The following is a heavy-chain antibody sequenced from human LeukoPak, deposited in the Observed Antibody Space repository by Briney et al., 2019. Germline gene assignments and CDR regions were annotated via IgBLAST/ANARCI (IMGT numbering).Heavy chain of an antibody. J-gene: IGHJ6*03. V-gene: IGHV1-69*05. Sequence: GASVKVSCKASGGTFSSYAISWVRQAPGHGLEWMGRIIPIFGTANYAQKFQGRVTITTDESTSTAYMELSSLRSEDTAVYYCARSGALMVYAIDYYYYMDVWGKGTTVTVSS. CDR3: ARSGALMVYAIDYYYYMDV. D-gene: IGHD2-8*01. CDR1: GGTFSSYA. CDR2: IIPIFGTA.